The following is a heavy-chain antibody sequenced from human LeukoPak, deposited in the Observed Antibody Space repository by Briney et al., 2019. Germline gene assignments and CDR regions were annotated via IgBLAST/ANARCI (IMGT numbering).Heavy chain of an antibody. CDR3: AKRRRSSGSYYLYDMDV. V-gene: IGHV3-23*01. CDR1: GFTFSTYA. J-gene: IGHJ6*02. CDR2: ISVSGDFT. Sequence: GGSLRLSCAASGFTFSTYAMSWVRQAPGKGLEWVLGISVSGDFTNYADSVRGRFTISRDNSKNTLHLQMNSLRVEDTAVYYCAKRRRSSGSYYLYDMDVWGQGTTVTVSS. D-gene: IGHD1-26*01.